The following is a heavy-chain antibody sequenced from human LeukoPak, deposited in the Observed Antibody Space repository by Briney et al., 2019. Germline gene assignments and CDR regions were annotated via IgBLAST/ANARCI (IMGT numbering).Heavy chain of an antibody. Sequence: SETLSLTCTVSGGSIKSDTYYWRWIRQPPGKGLEWIGSIYYSGSTYYNPSLKSRVTVSVDTSKNQFSLKLSSVTAAGTAVYYCARDSMITFGGTHYMDVWGKGTTVTVSS. D-gene: IGHD3-16*01. V-gene: IGHV4-39*07. CDR2: IYYSGST. CDR3: ARDSMITFGGTHYMDV. CDR1: GGSIKSDTYY. J-gene: IGHJ6*03.